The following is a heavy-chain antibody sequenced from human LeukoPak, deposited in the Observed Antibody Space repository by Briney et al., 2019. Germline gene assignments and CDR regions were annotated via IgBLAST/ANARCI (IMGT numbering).Heavy chain of an antibody. Sequence: SQTLSLTCTVSGGSISSGDYYWSWVRQHPGKGLEWIGYIYYSGSDYYDASLKSRVTISVDTSKNQFSLKLSSVTAADTAVYYCARLDCSSTSCSPYYYYYYMDVWGKGTTVTVSS. CDR1: GGSISSGDYY. V-gene: IGHV4-31*03. J-gene: IGHJ6*03. CDR3: ARLDCSSTSCSPYYYYYYMDV. CDR2: IYYSGSD. D-gene: IGHD2-2*01.